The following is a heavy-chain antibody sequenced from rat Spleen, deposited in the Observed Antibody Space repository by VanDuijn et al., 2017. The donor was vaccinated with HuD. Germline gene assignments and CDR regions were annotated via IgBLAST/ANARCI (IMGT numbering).Heavy chain of an antibody. V-gene: IGHV5-46*01. Sequence: EVQLVESGGGLVQPGRSMKLSCAASGFSFSSFPMAWVRQTPTKGLEWVATISTSGGRTYYRDSVKGRFTISRDNAKSTLYLQMDSLRSEDTASYYCTRHHYDGYYHGPVFGVMDAWGRGASVTVSS. CDR3: TRHHYDGYYHGPVFGVMDA. D-gene: IGHD1-12*03. CDR1: GFSFSSFP. J-gene: IGHJ4*01. CDR2: ISTSGGRT.